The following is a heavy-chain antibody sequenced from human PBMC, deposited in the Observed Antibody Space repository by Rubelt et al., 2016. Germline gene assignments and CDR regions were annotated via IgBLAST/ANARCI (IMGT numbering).Heavy chain of an antibody. J-gene: IGHJ4*02. D-gene: IGHD1-26*01. CDR3: ARDEWEQLGWFDY. CDR1: GFTFSSYG. V-gene: IGHV3-30*19. CDR2: ISYDGSNK. Sequence: GQLVESGGGVVQPGGSLRLSCAASGFTFSSYGMHWVRQAPGKGLEWVAVISYDGSNKYYADSVKGRFTISRDNSKNTLYLQMNSLRAEDTAVYYCARDEWEQLGWFDYWGQGTLVTVSS.